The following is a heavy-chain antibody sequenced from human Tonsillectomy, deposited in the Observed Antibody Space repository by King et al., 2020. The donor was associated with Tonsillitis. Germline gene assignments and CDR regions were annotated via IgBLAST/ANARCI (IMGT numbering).Heavy chain of an antibody. D-gene: IGHD5-18*01. J-gene: IGHJ4*02. CDR1: GGSIRSYY. CDR3: AIHVYSYDYHY. CDR2: IYYSGGT. Sequence: VQLQESGPGLVKPSETLSLTCTFSGGSIRSYYWSWIRQPPGKGLEWIGYIYYSGGTNYNPPLKSPVPISVDTAKNQFSLKLRSWTAADTAVYYCAIHVYSYDYHYWGQGTLVTVSS. V-gene: IGHV4-59*08.